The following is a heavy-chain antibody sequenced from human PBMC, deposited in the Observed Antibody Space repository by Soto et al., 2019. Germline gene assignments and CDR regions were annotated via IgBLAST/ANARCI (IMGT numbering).Heavy chain of an antibody. Sequence: QLQPQESGPGLVKPSETLSLTCTVSGGSISSSSYYWGWIRQPPAKGLEWIGSIYYSGSTYYNPCLKSRVTISVDTTKNLFSLNLTAMTDADTAVYYCARHVRQWALLLGYYFDYWGQGTLVTVSS. V-gene: IGHV4-39*01. J-gene: IGHJ4*02. CDR2: IYYSGST. D-gene: IGHD1-26*01. CDR3: ARHVRQWALLLGYYFDY. CDR1: GGSISSSSYY.